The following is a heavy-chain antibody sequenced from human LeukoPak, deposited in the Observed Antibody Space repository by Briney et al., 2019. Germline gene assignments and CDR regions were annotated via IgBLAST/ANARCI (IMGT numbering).Heavy chain of an antibody. D-gene: IGHD3-10*01. CDR1: GFTFSSYA. V-gene: IGHV3-23*01. Sequence: GGSLRLSCAASGFTFSSYAMTLVRQAPGKGLEWASGISGSGGSTNYADSVKGRFTISRDNSKDTLYLQMNSLRAEDTAVYYCAKDPNGSGPDFDYWGQGTLVTVSS. J-gene: IGHJ4*02. CDR3: AKDPNGSGPDFDY. CDR2: ISGSGGST.